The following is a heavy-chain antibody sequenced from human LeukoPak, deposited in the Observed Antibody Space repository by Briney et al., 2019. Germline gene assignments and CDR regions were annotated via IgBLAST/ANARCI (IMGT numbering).Heavy chain of an antibody. CDR1: GGSISSSAYH. CDR2: IHYSGST. CDR3: ARVSGYHWESFYDY. D-gene: IGHD5-12*01. J-gene: IGHJ4*02. Sequence: PSETLSLTCSVSGGSISSSAYHWGWIRQPPGKGLEWVGSIHYSGSTYYSLSLKSRVTISVDTSKNQFSLKLRSVTAADTAVYYCARVSGYHWESFYDYWGQGTLVTVSS. V-gene: IGHV4-39*07.